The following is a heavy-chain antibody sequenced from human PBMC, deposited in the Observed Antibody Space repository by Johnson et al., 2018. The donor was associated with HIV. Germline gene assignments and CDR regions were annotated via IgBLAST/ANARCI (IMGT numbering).Heavy chain of an antibody. CDR2: ISSSGSSI. CDR1: GFIFRDYY. J-gene: IGHJ3*02. CDR3: AKARSLLDYGGFDAFDI. D-gene: IGHD4-23*01. Sequence: QVQLVESGGGLVKPRGSLRLSCAASGFIFRDYYMSWIRQAPGKGLEWVSYISSSGSSIYYADSVKGRFTISRDNSKNTLSLQMISLRAEDTAMYYCAKARSLLDYGGFDAFDIWGQGTMVTVSS. V-gene: IGHV3-11*04.